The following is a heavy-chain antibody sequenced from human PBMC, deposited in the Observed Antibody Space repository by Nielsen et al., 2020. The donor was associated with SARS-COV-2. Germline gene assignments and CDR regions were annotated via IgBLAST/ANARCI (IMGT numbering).Heavy chain of an antibody. V-gene: IGHV3-11*01. D-gene: IGHD6-13*01. Sequence: GESLKISCAASGFTFSDYYMSWIRQAPGKGLEWVPYISSSGSTIYYADSVKGRFTISRDNAKNSLYLQMNSLRAEDTAVYYCARGLQQQLVLTDAFDIWGQGTMVTVSS. CDR3: ARGLQQQLVLTDAFDI. J-gene: IGHJ3*02. CDR2: ISSSGSTI. CDR1: GFTFSDYY.